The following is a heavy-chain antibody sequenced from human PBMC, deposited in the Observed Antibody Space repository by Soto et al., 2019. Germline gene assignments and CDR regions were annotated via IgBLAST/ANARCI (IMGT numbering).Heavy chain of an antibody. D-gene: IGHD6-13*01. CDR2: IYYSGST. J-gene: IGHJ4*02. Sequence: SETLSLTCTVSGGSISSGDYYWSWIRQPPGKGLEWIGYIYYSGSTYYNPSLKSRVTISVDTSKNQFSLKLSSVTAADTAVYYCARDLGGYSRLFDYWGQGTLVTVSS. V-gene: IGHV4-30-4*01. CDR1: GGSISSGDYY. CDR3: ARDLGGYSRLFDY.